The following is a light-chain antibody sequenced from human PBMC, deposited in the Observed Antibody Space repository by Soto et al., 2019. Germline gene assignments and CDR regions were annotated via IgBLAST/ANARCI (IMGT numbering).Light chain of an antibody. CDR3: QQYGNSPWT. CDR1: LSLSSSY. CDR2: GAS. J-gene: IGKJ1*01. Sequence: EIVLTQSPGTLSLSPGERATLSCRASLSLSSSYIAWYQQKPGQAPRLPIYGASSRATGIPDRFSGSGSGTEFTLTITRLEPEDFAVYHCQQYGNSPWTFGQGTKVEIK. V-gene: IGKV3-20*01.